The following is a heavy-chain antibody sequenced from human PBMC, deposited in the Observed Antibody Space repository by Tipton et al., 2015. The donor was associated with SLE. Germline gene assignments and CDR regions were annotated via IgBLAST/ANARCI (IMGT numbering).Heavy chain of an antibody. CDR1: GGSISSYY. J-gene: IGHJ4*02. Sequence: LRLSCTVSGGSISSYYWSWIRQPPGKGLEWIGYIYYSGSTNYNPSLKSRVTISVDTSKNQFSLKLSSVTAADTAVYYYARWAGPTVNFDYWGQGTLVTVPS. D-gene: IGHD4-11*01. CDR2: IYYSGST. CDR3: ARWAGPTVNFDY. V-gene: IGHV4-59*01.